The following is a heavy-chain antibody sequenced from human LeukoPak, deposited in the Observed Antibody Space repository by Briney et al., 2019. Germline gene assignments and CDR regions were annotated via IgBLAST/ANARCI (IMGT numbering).Heavy chain of an antibody. V-gene: IGHV4-4*07. D-gene: IGHD6-13*01. CDR2: IYTSGST. CDR1: GGSISSYY. Sequence: PSETLSLTCTVSGGSISSYYWSWIRQPAGKGLEWIGRIYTSGSTNYNPSLKSRVTISVDKSKNQFSLKLSSVTAADTAVYYCARDGGYSSSWYYRQGAFGIWGQGTMVTVSS. J-gene: IGHJ3*02. CDR3: ARDGGYSSSWYYRQGAFGI.